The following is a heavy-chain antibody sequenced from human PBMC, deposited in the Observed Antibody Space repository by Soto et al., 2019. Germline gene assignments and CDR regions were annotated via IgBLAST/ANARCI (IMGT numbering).Heavy chain of an antibody. CDR3: AKDSLSAHYDSSGYPDY. D-gene: IGHD3-22*01. CDR1: GGTFSSYA. CDR2: IIPIFGTA. V-gene: IGHV1-69*13. J-gene: IGHJ4*02. Sequence: SVKVSCKASGGTFSSYAISWVRQAPGQGLEWMGGIIPIFGTANYAQKFQGRVTITADESTSTAYMELSSLRSEDTAVYYCAKDSLSAHYDSSGYPDYWGQGTLVTVSS.